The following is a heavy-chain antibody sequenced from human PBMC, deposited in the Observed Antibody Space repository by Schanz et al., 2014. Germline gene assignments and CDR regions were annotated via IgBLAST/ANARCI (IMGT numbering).Heavy chain of an antibody. V-gene: IGHV3-74*01. CDR1: GFTFSPYW. CDR2: ISGTGGDDT. J-gene: IGHJ4*02. CDR3: AASSGWHPSTDY. Sequence: EVQLVESGGGLVQPGGSLRLSCGSSGFTFSPYWMHWVRQAPGKGLVWVSSISGTGGDDTYYADSVKGRFTISRDNAKSSLYLQMNSLRVEDTAVYYCAASSGWHPSTDYWGQGTLVTVSA. D-gene: IGHD6-19*01.